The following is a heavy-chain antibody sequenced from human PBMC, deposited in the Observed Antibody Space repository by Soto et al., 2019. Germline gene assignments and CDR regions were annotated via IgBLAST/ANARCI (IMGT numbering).Heavy chain of an antibody. CDR1: GGPYSTYG. CDR2: IVPFFGPA. CDR3: ARDLYSGGVVYLDESVD. V-gene: IGHV1-69*01. Sequence: QVHLVQSGAEVKKPGSSVKVSCKASGGPYSTYGISWVRQAPGHGLEWMGGIVPFFGPAKYAQKFEGRVTITADESTTTAYMVLSSLRSEDTALYYCARDLYSGGVVYLDESVDWGQGTLVTVSS. D-gene: IGHD2-8*02. J-gene: IGHJ1*01.